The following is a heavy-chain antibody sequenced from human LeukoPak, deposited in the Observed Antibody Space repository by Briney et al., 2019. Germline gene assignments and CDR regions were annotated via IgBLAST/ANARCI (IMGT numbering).Heavy chain of an antibody. V-gene: IGHV3-49*04. Sequence: GGSLRLSCTASGFTFGDYAMSWVRQAPGKGLEWVGFIRSKAYGGTTEYAASVKGRFTISRDDSKSIAYLRMNSLKTEDTAVYYCTRWDSSGWYGGFNDYWGQGTLVTVSS. CDR2: IRSKAYGGTT. J-gene: IGHJ4*02. D-gene: IGHD6-19*01. CDR3: TRWDSSGWYGGFNDY. CDR1: GFTFGDYA.